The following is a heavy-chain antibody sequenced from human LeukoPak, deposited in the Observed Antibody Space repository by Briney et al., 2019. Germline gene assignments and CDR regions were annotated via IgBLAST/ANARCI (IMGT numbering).Heavy chain of an antibody. J-gene: IGHJ6*02. Sequence: GGSLRLSCAASGFTFSSYEIHWVRQAPGKGLEWVSKVGGIGSIMYADSVKGRFTISTDSAKSSVYLQMNSLRAEDTAVYYCARRLPYYGMDVWGQGTTVTVSS. CDR3: ARRLPYYGMDV. CDR2: VGGIGSIM. V-gene: IGHV3-48*03. CDR1: GFTFSSYE.